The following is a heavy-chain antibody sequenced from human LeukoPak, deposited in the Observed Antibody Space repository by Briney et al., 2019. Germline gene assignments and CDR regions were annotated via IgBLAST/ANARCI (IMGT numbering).Heavy chain of an antibody. J-gene: IGHJ4*02. D-gene: IGHD1-26*01. V-gene: IGHV1-18*04. CDR1: GYTFTGYY. Sequence: ASVKVSCKASGYTFTGYYMHWVRQAPGQGLEWMGWISPYNGNTNHAQNLQGRVSMTTDTSTNTAYMELRSLRSDDTAVYYCARGGVVGGLFPLGYWGQGTLVTVSS. CDR2: ISPYNGNT. CDR3: ARGGVVGGLFPLGY.